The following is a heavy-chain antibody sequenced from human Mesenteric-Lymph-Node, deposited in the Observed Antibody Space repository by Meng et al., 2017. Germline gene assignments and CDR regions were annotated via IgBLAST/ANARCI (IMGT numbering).Heavy chain of an antibody. V-gene: IGHV3-30*04. CDR3: ARDGFAVAGAFDI. J-gene: IGHJ3*02. D-gene: IGHD6-19*01. CDR2: ISYDGSSK. CDR1: GFTFSSSA. Sequence: GESLKISCTDSGFTFSSSAMHWVRQAPGKGLEWVAVISYDGSSKYYADSVKGRFTISRDNSKNTLYLQMNSLRAEDTAVYYCARDGFAVAGAFDIWGQGTMVTVSS.